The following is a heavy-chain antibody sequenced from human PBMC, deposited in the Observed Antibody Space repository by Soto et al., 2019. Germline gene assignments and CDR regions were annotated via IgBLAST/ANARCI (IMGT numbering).Heavy chain of an antibody. CDR1: GFTFSSYA. Sequence: EAQLLESGGGLVQPGGSLVLSCAASGFTFSSYAMSWVRQAPGKGLEWVSALSGGGNDAFYAVSVKGRFTISRDNSRNTLYLQMSRLRADDTAIYYCARSLFLASTDTEPFDYWGQGALVTVSS. CDR2: LSGGGNDA. V-gene: IGHV3-23*01. D-gene: IGHD3-3*02. J-gene: IGHJ4*02. CDR3: ARSLFLASTDTEPFDY.